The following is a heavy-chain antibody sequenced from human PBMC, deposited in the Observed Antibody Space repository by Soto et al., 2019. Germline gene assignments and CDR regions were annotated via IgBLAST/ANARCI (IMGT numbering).Heavy chain of an antibody. Sequence: EVLLLESRGGLVQPGGPLRLACEAAGFSFSIFAMNWVRQAPGKGLEWVSAIGDSGASTYYADSVKGRFTISRDNSRNTLYLQLNSLRAEDTAVYYCAKEVELDVWGNGTTVTVSS. V-gene: IGHV3-23*01. CDR2: IGDSGAST. CDR3: AKEVELDV. D-gene: IGHD1-26*01. J-gene: IGHJ6*04. CDR1: GFSFSIFA.